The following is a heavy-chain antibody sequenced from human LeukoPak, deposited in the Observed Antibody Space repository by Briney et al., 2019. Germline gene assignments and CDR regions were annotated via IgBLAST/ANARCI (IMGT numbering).Heavy chain of an antibody. CDR2: MWSDGTKK. D-gene: IGHD3-22*01. CDR1: GFTFSHYG. CDR3: ARDDDTTGRYSRFDY. J-gene: IGHJ4*02. Sequence: GGSLRLSCAASGFTFSHYGMHWVRQAPGKGREWVAVMWSDGTKKYYADSVKGRFTVSRDTSKHTLHLQMSSLRAEDTAVYFCARDDDTTGRYSRFDYWGQGTLVTVSS. V-gene: IGHV3-33*01.